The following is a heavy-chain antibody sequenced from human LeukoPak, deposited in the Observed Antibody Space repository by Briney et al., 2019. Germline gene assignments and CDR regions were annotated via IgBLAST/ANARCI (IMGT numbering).Heavy chain of an antibody. V-gene: IGHV1-46*01. D-gene: IGHD6-13*01. Sequence: ASVKVSCKTSGYTFTGYYMHWVRQAPGQGLEWMGIINPSGGSTSYVQKFQGRVTMTRDTSTSTVYMELSSLRSEDTAVYYCARDIAAAEYYFDFWGQGTLVTVSS. CDR3: ARDIAAAEYYFDF. CDR2: INPSGGST. CDR1: GYTFTGYY. J-gene: IGHJ4*02.